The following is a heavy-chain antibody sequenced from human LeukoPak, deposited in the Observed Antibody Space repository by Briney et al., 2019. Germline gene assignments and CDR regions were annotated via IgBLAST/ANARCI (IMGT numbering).Heavy chain of an antibody. Sequence: GGSLRLSCAASAFTFSSHAMHWVRQAPGKGLEWVAVISYDGSDKYYTDSVKGRFTISRDNSKNTLYLQMNSLRGEDTAVYHCASESGTYYGFDYWGQGTLVTVSS. CDR2: ISYDGSDK. J-gene: IGHJ4*02. V-gene: IGHV3-30*04. D-gene: IGHD1-26*01. CDR1: AFTFSSHA. CDR3: ASESGTYYGFDY.